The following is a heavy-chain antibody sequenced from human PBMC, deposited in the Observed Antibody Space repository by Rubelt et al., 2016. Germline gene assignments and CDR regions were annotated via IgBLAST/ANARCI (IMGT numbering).Heavy chain of an antibody. CDR1: GGSFSGYY. V-gene: IGHV4-34*01. CDR2: IYYSGST. Sequence: QVQLQQWGAGLLKPSETLSLTCAVYGGSFSGYYWSCIRQPPGKGLEWIGSIYYSGSTYYNPSLKSRVTTAVDTSKNQFSLKLSSVTAADTAVYYCAKQWLVLEFFDYWGQGTLVTVSS. J-gene: IGHJ4*02. CDR3: AKQWLVLEFFDY. D-gene: IGHD6-19*01.